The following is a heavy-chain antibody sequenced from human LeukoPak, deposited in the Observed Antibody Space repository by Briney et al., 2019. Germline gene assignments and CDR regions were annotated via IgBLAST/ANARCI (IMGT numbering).Heavy chain of an antibody. CDR1: GGSISSYY. Sequence: NPSETLSLTCTVSGGSISSYYWSWIRQPAGKGLEWIGRIYTSGSTNYNPSLKSRVTMSVDTSKNQFSLKLSSVTAADTAVYYCARDTPAAGTRYFDYWGQGTLLTVSS. J-gene: IGHJ4*02. CDR3: ARDTPAAGTRYFDY. V-gene: IGHV4-4*07. D-gene: IGHD6-13*01. CDR2: IYTSGST.